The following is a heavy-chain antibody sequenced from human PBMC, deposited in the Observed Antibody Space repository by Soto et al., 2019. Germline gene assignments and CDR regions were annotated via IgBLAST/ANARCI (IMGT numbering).Heavy chain of an antibody. J-gene: IGHJ4*02. CDR3: AGGLYLLRNFDY. Sequence: SETLSLTCAVSSGSISSSNWWSWVRQPPGKGLEWIGEIYHSGSTNYNPSLKSRVTISVDKSKNQFSLKLSSVTAADTAVYYCAGGLYLLRNFDYWGQGTLVTVSS. V-gene: IGHV4-4*02. CDR1: SGSISSSNW. CDR2: IYHSGST. D-gene: IGHD2-15*01.